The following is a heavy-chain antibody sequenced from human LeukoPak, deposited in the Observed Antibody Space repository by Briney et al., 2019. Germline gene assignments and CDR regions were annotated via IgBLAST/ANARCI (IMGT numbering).Heavy chain of an antibody. CDR3: AKTIYDYVWGSYRYALDY. CDR1: GFTFSSYA. CDR2: MSGSGGST. Sequence: GGSLRLSCAASGFTFSSYAMSWVRQAPGKGLEWASAMSGSGGSTYYADSVKGRFTISRDNSKNTLYLQMNSLRAEDTAVYYCAKTIYDYVWGSYRYALDYWGQGTLVTVSS. J-gene: IGHJ4*02. D-gene: IGHD3-16*02. V-gene: IGHV3-23*01.